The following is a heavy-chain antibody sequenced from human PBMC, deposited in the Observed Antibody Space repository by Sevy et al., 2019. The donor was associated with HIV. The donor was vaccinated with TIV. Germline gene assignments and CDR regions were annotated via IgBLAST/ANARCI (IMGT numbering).Heavy chain of an antibody. Sequence: GGSLRLSCAASGSSFSDYYMGWVRQAPGKGLEWVANIKQDGSQRYYVDSVKGRFTISRDNAKNSVYLQMNRLRVDDTAVYYCARELWPGDYWGQGTLVTVSS. CDR3: ARELWPGDY. J-gene: IGHJ4*02. CDR2: IKQDGSQR. CDR1: GSSFSDYY. D-gene: IGHD2-21*01. V-gene: IGHV3-7*01.